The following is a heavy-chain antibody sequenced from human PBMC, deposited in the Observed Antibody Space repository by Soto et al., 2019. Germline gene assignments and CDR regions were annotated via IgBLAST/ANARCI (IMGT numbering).Heavy chain of an antibody. V-gene: IGHV3-33*01. D-gene: IGHD2-21*01. Sequence: QVQLVESGGGVVQPGRSLRLSCAVSGFSFSNSGMHWVRQAPGKGLEWVAIIWFDGSDKYYADSVKGRFTISRDNSKNXXYLQMNSLRVEDTAMYYCARSLGGCRGANCYSLDYWGQGTLVTVSS. CDR1: GFSFSNSG. J-gene: IGHJ4*02. CDR3: ARSLGGCRGANCYSLDY. CDR2: IWFDGSDK.